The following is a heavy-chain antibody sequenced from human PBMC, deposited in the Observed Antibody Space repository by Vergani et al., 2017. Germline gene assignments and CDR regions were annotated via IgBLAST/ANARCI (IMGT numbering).Heavy chain of an antibody. V-gene: IGHV3-23*04. D-gene: IGHD1-26*01. CDR3: ASTVGSYYYCYMHV. Sequence: EVQLVESGGGLVQPGGSLRLSCAASGFTFSSYAMSWVRQAPGKGLEWVSAISGSGGSTYYADSVKGRFTISRDTSKNTLYLQLNSLRAEDTAVYYCASTVGSYYYCYMHVWGKGSTVTVSS. CDR2: ISGSGGST. CDR1: GFTFSSYA. J-gene: IGHJ6*03.